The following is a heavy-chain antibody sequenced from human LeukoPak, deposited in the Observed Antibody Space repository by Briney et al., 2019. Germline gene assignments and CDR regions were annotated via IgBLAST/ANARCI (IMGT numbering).Heavy chain of an antibody. CDR1: GFTFSSYA. CDR3: ARSSRHYDILTGYFDY. Sequence: GRSLRLSCAASGFTFSSYAMHWVRQAPGKGLEWVAVISYDGSNKYYADSVKGRFTISRDNSKNTLYLQMNSLRAEDTAVYYCARSSRHYDILTGYFDYWGQGTLVTVSS. J-gene: IGHJ4*02. CDR2: ISYDGSNK. V-gene: IGHV3-30*14. D-gene: IGHD3-9*01.